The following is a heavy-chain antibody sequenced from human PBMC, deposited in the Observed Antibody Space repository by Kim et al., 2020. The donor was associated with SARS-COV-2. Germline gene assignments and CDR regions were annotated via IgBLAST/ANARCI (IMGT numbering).Heavy chain of an antibody. V-gene: IGHV4-59*13. CDR1: GCSISSYY. D-gene: IGHD3-10*01. Sequence: SETLSLTCTVSGCSISSYYWSWIRQPPGKGLEWIGYIYYSGSTNYNPSLKSRVTISVDTSKNQFSLKLSSVTAADTALYYCARGAPYYYGSGSYYGSFPFDPWGQGTLVTVSS. CDR3: ARGAPYYYGSGSYYGSFPFDP. J-gene: IGHJ5*02. CDR2: IYYSGST.